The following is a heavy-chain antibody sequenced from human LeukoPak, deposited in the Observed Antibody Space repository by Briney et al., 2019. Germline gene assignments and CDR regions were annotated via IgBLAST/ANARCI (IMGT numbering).Heavy chain of an antibody. V-gene: IGHV3-23*01. CDR2: ITGSGATT. D-gene: IGHD2-2*01. CDR1: GFTFSTFG. CDR3: AKVVRGFHFDG. Sequence: PGGSLRLSCAASGFTFSTFGMSWVRRAPGKGPEWVSGITGSGATTYYADSVKGRFTISRDNSQNTLYLQMNTLRAEDTAVYYCAKVVRGFHFDGWGQEPWSPSPQ. J-gene: IGHJ4*01.